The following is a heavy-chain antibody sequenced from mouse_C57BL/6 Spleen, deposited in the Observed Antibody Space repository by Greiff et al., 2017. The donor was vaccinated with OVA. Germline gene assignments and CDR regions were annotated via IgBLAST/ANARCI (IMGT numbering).Heavy chain of an antibody. CDR1: GYTFTSYG. CDR3: ARKGAGTRPFDY. D-gene: IGHD4-1*01. V-gene: IGHV1-81*01. Sequence: QVQLQQSGAELARPGASVKLSCQASGYTFTSYGISWVKQRTGQGLEWIGEIYPRSGNTYYNEKFKGKATLTADKSSSTAYMELRSLTSEDSAVYFCARKGAGTRPFDYWGQGTTRTVSS. CDR2: IYPRSGNT. J-gene: IGHJ2*01.